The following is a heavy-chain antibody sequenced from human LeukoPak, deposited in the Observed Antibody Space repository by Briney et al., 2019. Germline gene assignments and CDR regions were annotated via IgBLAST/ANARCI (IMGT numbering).Heavy chain of an antibody. J-gene: IGHJ5*02. V-gene: IGHV3-21*04. Sequence: GGSLRLSCAASGFTFSSYSMNWVRQAPGKGLEWVSSISSSSSYIYYADSVKGRFTISRDNAKNFLYLQMNSLRAEDTAVYYCAKGSVRVTMIVVVPNWFDPWGQGTLVTVSS. CDR3: AKGSVRVTMIVVVPNWFDP. CDR1: GFTFSSYS. CDR2: ISSSSSYI. D-gene: IGHD3-22*01.